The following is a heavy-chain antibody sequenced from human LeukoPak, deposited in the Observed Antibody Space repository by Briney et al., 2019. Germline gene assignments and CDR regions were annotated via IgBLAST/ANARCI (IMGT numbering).Heavy chain of an antibody. D-gene: IGHD7-27*01. CDR2: IYYSGSP. CDR3: ARGPPEAGDRRYFDL. J-gene: IGHJ2*01. Sequence: SETLSLTCTVSGGSVSGNYWSWIRQPPGKGLEWIGYIYYSGSPKYNTSLKSRVTISVDTSKNQFSLKLTSVTAADTAVYYCARGPPEAGDRRYFDLWGRGTLVTVSS. V-gene: IGHV4-59*02. CDR1: GGSVSGNY.